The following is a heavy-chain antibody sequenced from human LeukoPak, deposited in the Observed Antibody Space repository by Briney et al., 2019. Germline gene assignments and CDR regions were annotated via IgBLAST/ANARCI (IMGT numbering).Heavy chain of an antibody. J-gene: IGHJ4*02. CDR2: ISSGTSYI. CDR3: ARISDCSGGSCYSRNY. CDR1: GFTFNTYT. Sequence: GGSLRLSCAASGFTFNTYTMNWVRQAPGKGLEWVSSISSGTSYIYYADSVKGRFTISRDNAKNSLYLQMNSLRAEDTAVYYCARISDCSGGSCYSRNYWGQGTLVTVSS. V-gene: IGHV3-21*01. D-gene: IGHD2-15*01.